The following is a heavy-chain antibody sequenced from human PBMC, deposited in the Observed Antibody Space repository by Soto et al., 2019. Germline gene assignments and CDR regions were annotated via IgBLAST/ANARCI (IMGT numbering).Heavy chain of an antibody. V-gene: IGHV4-59*01. CDR3: ARFLRSSYGVDY. Sequence: SETLSLTCTVSGGSISSYYWSWIRQPPGKGLEWIGYIYYSGSTNYNPSLKSRVTISVDTSKNQFSLKLSSVTAADTAVYYCARFLRSSYGVDYWGQGTLVTVSS. D-gene: IGHD3-10*01. CDR1: GGSISSYY. J-gene: IGHJ4*02. CDR2: IYYSGST.